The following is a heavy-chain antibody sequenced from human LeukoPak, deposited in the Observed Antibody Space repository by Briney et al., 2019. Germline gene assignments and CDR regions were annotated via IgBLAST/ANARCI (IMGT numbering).Heavy chain of an antibody. J-gene: IGHJ6*03. Sequence: ASVKVSCKASGYTFTGYYMHWVRQAPGQGLEWMGWIYPNSGGTNYAQKFQGRVTMTRDTSISTAYMELRRLRSDDTAVYYCARDPSGYCSGGSCSYYYYYMDVWGKGTTVTVSS. V-gene: IGHV1-2*02. CDR2: IYPNSGGT. CDR3: ARDPSGYCSGGSCSYYYYYMDV. CDR1: GYTFTGYY. D-gene: IGHD2-15*01.